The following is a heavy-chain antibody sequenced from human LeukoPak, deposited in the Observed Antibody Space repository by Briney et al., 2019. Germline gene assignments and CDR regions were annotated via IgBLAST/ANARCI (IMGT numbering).Heavy chain of an antibody. V-gene: IGHV4-59*01. J-gene: IGHJ5*02. CDR2: IYYSGST. Sequence: SETLSLTCTVSGDSISSYYWSWIRQPPGKGLEWIGYIYYSGSTNYNPSLKSRVTISLDTSKNQFSLKLSSVTAADTAIYYCARVRDGFGPWGQGTLVTVSS. CDR1: GDSISSYY. CDR3: ARVRDGFGP.